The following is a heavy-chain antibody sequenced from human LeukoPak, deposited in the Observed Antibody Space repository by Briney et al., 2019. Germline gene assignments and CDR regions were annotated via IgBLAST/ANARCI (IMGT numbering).Heavy chain of an antibody. CDR2: IYYSGST. V-gene: IGHV4-39*01. CDR1: DGSISSSSYY. D-gene: IGHD4-17*01. CDR3: ASKITVTIDY. Sequence: WETLSLTCTVSDGSISSSSYYWGWIRQPPGKGLEWIGSIYYSGSTYYNPSLKSRITISVDTSKNQFSLKLSSVTAADTAVYYCASKITVTIDYWGQGSLVTASS. J-gene: IGHJ4*02.